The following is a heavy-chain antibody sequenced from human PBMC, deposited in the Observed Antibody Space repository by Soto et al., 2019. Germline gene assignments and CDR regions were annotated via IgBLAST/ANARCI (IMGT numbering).Heavy chain of an antibody. Sequence: NPSETLSLTCTVSGGSISSSSYYWGWIRQPPGKGLEWIGSIYYSGSTYYNPSLKSRVTISVDTSKNQFSLKLSSVTAADTAVYYCARHHSLGYCSGGSCYSVSLNWFDPWGQGTLVTVSS. CDR3: ARHHSLGYCSGGSCYSVSLNWFDP. V-gene: IGHV4-39*01. J-gene: IGHJ5*02. CDR1: GGSISSSSYY. CDR2: IYYSGST. D-gene: IGHD2-15*01.